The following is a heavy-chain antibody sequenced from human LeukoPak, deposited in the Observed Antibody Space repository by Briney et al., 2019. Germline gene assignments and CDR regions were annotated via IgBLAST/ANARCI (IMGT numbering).Heavy chain of an antibody. V-gene: IGHV3-7*01. D-gene: IGHD3-10*01. J-gene: IGHJ6*04. Sequence: GGCLRLSCAASGFTFSGYWMSWLRQAPGKGLEWVANIKQDGGEKYYVDSVKGRFTISRDNAKNSLYLQMNSLRAEDTAAYYCARDRGFGQADVWGKGTTVTVSS. CDR3: ARDRGFGQADV. CDR1: GFTFSGYW. CDR2: IKQDGGEK.